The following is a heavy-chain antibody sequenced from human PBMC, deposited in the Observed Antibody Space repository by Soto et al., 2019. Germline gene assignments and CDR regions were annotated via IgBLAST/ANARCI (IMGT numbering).Heavy chain of an antibody. J-gene: IGHJ6*03. CDR2: IGTAGDT. CDR1: GFTFSSYD. V-gene: IGHV3-13*01. D-gene: IGHD4-4*01. Sequence: GGSLRLSCAASGFTFSSYDMHWVRQATGKGLEWVSAIGTAGDTYYPGSVKGRFTISRENDKNTLYLQMNSLRAGDTAVYYCARGGYSNYGYYYYMDVWGKGTTVTVSS. CDR3: ARGGYSNYGYYYYMDV.